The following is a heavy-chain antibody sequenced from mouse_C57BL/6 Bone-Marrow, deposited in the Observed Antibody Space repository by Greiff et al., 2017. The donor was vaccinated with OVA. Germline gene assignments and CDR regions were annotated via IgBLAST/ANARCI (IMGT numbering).Heavy chain of an antibody. CDR1: GYTFTSYW. D-gene: IGHD5-1*01. CDR2: INPSNGGT. CDR3: ARSTWYWYFDV. Sequence: QVQLQQPGTELVKPGASVKLSCKASGYTFTSYWMHWVKQRPGQGLEWIGNINPSNGGTKYNAKFKSKATLTVDKSSSTAYMQLSSRTSEDSAVYYCARSTWYWYFDVWGKGTTLTVSS. J-gene: IGHJ1*03. V-gene: IGHV1-53*01.